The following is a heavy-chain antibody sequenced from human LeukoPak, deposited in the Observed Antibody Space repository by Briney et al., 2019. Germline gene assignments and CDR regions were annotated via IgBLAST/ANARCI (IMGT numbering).Heavy chain of an antibody. D-gene: IGHD5-18*01. CDR3: ARRGYSYGYDY. J-gene: IGHJ4*02. V-gene: IGHV4-59*08. CDR1: GGSVSSYY. Sequence: SETLSLTCTVSGGSVSSYYWSWIRQPPGKGLEWIGYIYYSGSTNYNPSLKSRVTISVDTSKNQFSLKLSSVTAADTAVYYCARRGYSYGYDYWGQGTLVTVSS. CDR2: IYYSGST.